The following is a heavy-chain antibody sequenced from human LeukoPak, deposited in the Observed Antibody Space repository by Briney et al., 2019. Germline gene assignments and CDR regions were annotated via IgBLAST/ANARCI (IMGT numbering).Heavy chain of an antibody. CDR3: ARQGQQLVLYNWFDP. J-gene: IGHJ5*02. CDR2: IYTSGST. V-gene: IGHV4-61*02. D-gene: IGHD6-13*01. CDR1: GGSISSGSYY. Sequence: SETLSLTCTVSGGSISSGSYYWSWIRQPAGKGLEWIGRIYTSGSTNYNPSLKSRVTISVDTSKNQFSLKLSSVTAADTAVYYCARQGQQLVLYNWFDPWGQGTLVTVSS.